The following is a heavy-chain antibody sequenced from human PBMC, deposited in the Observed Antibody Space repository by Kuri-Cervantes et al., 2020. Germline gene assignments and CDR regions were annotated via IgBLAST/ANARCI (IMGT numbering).Heavy chain of an antibody. CDR1: GFTFTSSA. D-gene: IGHD4-17*01. J-gene: IGHJ4*02. CDR2: IVVGSGNT. CDR3: ASRDQLYGDYGY. Sequence: SVKVSCKASGFTFTSSAMQWVRQARGQRLEWIGWIVVGSGNTNYAQKFQERVTITRDMSTSTAYMELSSLRSDDTAVYYCASRDQLYGDYGYWGQGTLVTVSS. V-gene: IGHV1-58*02.